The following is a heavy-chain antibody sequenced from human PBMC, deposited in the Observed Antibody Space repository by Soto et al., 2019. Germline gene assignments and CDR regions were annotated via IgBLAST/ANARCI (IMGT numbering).Heavy chain of an antibody. CDR2: IIPIFGTA. V-gene: IGHV1-69*01. J-gene: IGHJ6*02. Sequence: QVQLVQSGAEVKKPGSSVKVSCKASGGTFSSYAISWVRQAPGQGLEWMGGIIPIFGTANYAQKFQGRVTITADESTSTAYMELSSLRSEDTAVYYCARDGRYYDFWSGYYQNYYYGMDVWGQGTTVTVSS. CDR1: GGTFSSYA. D-gene: IGHD3-3*01. CDR3: ARDGRYYDFWSGYYQNYYYGMDV.